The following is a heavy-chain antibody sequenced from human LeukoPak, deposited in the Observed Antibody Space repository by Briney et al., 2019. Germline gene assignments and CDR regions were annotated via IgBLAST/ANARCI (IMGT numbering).Heavy chain of an antibody. CDR3: VRVPHCGGDCYSGIDY. J-gene: IGHJ4*02. D-gene: IGHD2-21*02. CDR2: ISSSSSYI. Sequence: GGSLRLSCAASGFTFSSYGMNWVRQAPGKGLEWVSSISSSSSYIYYADSVKGRFTISRDNAKNSLYLQMNSLRAEDTAVYYCVRVPHCGGDCYSGIDYWGQGTLVTVSS. CDR1: GFTFSSYG. V-gene: IGHV3-21*01.